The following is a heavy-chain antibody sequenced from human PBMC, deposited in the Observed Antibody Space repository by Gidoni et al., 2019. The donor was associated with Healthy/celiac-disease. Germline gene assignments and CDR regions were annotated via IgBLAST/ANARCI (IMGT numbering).Heavy chain of an antibody. CDR3: AAWVPAAIGGYGMDV. CDR1: GYTFTSYG. CDR2: ISAYNGNT. V-gene: IGHV1-18*01. D-gene: IGHD2-2*02. Sequence: QVQLVQSGAEVQKPAASVKVSCTASGYTFTSYGISWVRQAPGQGREWMGWISAYNGNTKYDQKLQGRGTMTTDTSTSTAYMELRSLRSDDTAVYYCAAWVPAAIGGYGMDVWGQGTTVTVSS. J-gene: IGHJ6*02.